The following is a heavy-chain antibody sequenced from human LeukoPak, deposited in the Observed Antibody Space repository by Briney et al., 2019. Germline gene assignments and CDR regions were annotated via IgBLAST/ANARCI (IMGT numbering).Heavy chain of an antibody. CDR2: IYYSGST. V-gene: IGHV4-59*01. D-gene: IGHD6-19*01. CDR1: GGSISSYY. Sequence: PSETLSLTCTVSGGSISSYYWSWIRQPPGPGLEWIGYIYYSGSTNYNPSLKCRVTISVDTSKNQFSLKLSSVTAADTAVYYCASTGYSSGWYGFWFDPWGQGTLVTVSS. J-gene: IGHJ5*02. CDR3: ASTGYSSGWYGFWFDP.